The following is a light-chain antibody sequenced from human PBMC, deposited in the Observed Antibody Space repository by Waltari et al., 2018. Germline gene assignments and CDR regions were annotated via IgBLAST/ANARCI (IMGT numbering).Light chain of an antibody. J-gene: IGKJ1*01. Sequence: EIVMTQSPATLSVSPGERATLSCRASQSVSSNLAWYQQKPGQAPRLLIYGASTRATGIPARFSGSGSGTEFTLTISSMQSEDFAVYYCQSDFGTFGQGTKVEIK. CDR3: QSDFGT. V-gene: IGKV3-15*01. CDR1: QSVSSN. CDR2: GAS.